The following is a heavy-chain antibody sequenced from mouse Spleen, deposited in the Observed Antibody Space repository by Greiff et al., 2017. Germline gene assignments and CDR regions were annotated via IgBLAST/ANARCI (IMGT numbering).Heavy chain of an antibody. CDR3: ARQGGDYDGSWFAY. V-gene: IGHV5-2*01. D-gene: IGHD2-4*01. CDR2: INSDGGST. Sequence: EVQRVESGGGLVQPGESLKLSCESNEYEFPSHDMSWVRKTPEKRLALVAAINSDGGSTYYPDTMERRFIISRDNTKKTLYLQMSSLRSEDTALYYCARQGGDYDGSWFAYWGQGTLVTVSA. J-gene: IGHJ3*01. CDR1: EYEFPSHD.